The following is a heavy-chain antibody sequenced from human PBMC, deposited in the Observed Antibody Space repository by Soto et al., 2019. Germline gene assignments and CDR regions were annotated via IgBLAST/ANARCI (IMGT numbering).Heavy chain of an antibody. D-gene: IGHD3-10*01. CDR1: GGSFSGYY. J-gene: IGHJ5*02. CDR3: GRVKYYGSGSYYNLNWFDP. Sequence: SETLSLTCAVYGGSFSGYYWSWIRQPPGKGLEWIGEINHSGSTNYNPSLKSRVTISVDTSKNQFSLKLSSVTAADTAVYYCGRVKYYGSGSYYNLNWFDPWGQGTLVTVSS. V-gene: IGHV4-34*01. CDR2: INHSGST.